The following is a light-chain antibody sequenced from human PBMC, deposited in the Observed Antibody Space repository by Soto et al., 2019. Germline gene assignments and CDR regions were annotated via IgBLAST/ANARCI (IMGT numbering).Light chain of an antibody. J-gene: IGLJ2*01. V-gene: IGLV2-11*01. Sequence: QSALTQPRSVSGSPGQSVTISCTGTSSDVGAYTYVSWYQHHPGKAPKLIIYDVNRWPPGIPDRFSGSKSGNTASLTISGLQADDEADYFCCSYAGSRSRVFGGGTKVTVL. CDR1: SSDVGAYTY. CDR3: CSYAGSRSRV. CDR2: DVN.